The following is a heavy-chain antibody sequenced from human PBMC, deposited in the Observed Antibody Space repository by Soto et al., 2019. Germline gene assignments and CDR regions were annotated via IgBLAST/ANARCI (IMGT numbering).Heavy chain of an antibody. CDR1: GGSFSGYY. D-gene: IGHD3-3*01. Sequence: SETLSLTCAVYGGSFSGYYWSWIRQPPGKGLEWIGEINHSGSTNYNPSLKSRVTISVDTSKNQFSLKLSSVTAADTAVYYCARRLYDFWSGYYKWFDPWGQGTLVTVSS. V-gene: IGHV4-34*01. CDR3: ARRLYDFWSGYYKWFDP. J-gene: IGHJ5*02. CDR2: INHSGST.